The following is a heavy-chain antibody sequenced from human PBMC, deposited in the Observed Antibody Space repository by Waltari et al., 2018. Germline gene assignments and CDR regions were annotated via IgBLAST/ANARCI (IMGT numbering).Heavy chain of an antibody. CDR1: GFTVRRYA. CDR3: AKGAWFREWTV. CDR2: IYSGGSST. Sequence: EVQLLESGGGLVQPGGSLRLSCAASGFTVRRYAMSWVRQAPGKGLEWVSVIYSGGSSTYYADSVKGRFTISRDNSKNTLYLQMNSLRAEDTAVYYCAKGAWFREWTVWGQGTLVTVSS. D-gene: IGHD3-10*01. J-gene: IGHJ4*02. V-gene: IGHV3-23*03.